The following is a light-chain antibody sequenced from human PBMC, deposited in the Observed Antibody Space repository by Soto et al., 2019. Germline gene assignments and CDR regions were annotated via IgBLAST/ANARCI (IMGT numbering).Light chain of an antibody. CDR3: QKYNNWPPFT. V-gene: IGKV3-15*01. Sequence: EIVMTQSPATLSVSPGERATLSCRASQSVSGNLAWYQQKPGQAPRLLIYAASTRAAGIPARFSSSGSGTEFTLTISILQSENCAVYYCQKYNNWPPFTFGPGTKVDI. CDR2: AAS. CDR1: QSVSGN. J-gene: IGKJ3*01.